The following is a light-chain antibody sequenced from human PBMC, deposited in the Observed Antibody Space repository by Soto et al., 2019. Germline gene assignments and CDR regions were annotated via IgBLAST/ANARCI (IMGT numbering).Light chain of an antibody. CDR3: QQYNGYSTWT. V-gene: IGKV1-5*01. CDR2: NAS. J-gene: IGKJ1*01. Sequence: DIQRTQSPSTLSASVGDPFTITRRASQSVSIWLAWYQQKPGKAPQVLIWNASTLQRGVPSRFSGSGSGTEFTLTISSLQPEDFATYYCQQYNGYSTWTFGQGTKVDIK. CDR1: QSVSIW.